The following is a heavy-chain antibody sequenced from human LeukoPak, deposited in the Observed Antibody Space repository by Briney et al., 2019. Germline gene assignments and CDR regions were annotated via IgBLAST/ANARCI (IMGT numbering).Heavy chain of an antibody. Sequence: GGSLTLSCAASGFTFSSYAMHWVRQAPGKGLEYVSAISSNGGSTYYANSVKGRFTISRDNSKNTLYLQMGSLRAEDMAVYYCARPGLKDILTGYYTPYFDYWGQGTLVTVSS. J-gene: IGHJ4*02. CDR3: ARPGLKDILTGYYTPYFDY. V-gene: IGHV3-64*01. CDR2: ISSNGGST. CDR1: GFTFSSYA. D-gene: IGHD3-9*01.